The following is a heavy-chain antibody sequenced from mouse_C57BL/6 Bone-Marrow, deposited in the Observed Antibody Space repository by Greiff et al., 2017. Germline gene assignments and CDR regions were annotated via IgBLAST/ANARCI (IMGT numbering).Heavy chain of an antibody. CDR2: IDPETGGT. J-gene: IGHJ2*01. D-gene: IGHD3-3*01. V-gene: IGHV1-15*01. CDR1: GYTFTDYE. CDR3: TRRGWGLDY. Sequence: QVQLQQSGAELVRPGASVTLSCKASGYTFTDYEMHWVKQTPVHGLEWIGAIDPETGGTAYNQKFKGKAILTADKSSSTAYMELRSLTSEDSAVYYCTRRGWGLDYWGQGTTLTVSS.